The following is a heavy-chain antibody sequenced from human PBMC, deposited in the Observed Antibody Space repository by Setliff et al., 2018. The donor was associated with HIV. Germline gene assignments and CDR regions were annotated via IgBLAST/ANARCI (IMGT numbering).Heavy chain of an antibody. J-gene: IGHJ3*02. Sequence: SETLSLTCTVSGGSISTGNYYWGWIRQPPGKGLEWIGTIYYSGGTYYNPSLKSRVTISIDTSKNQFSLKLSSVTPADTAVYYCASHAPYTSSWNAAAFDIWGQGTMVTVSS. V-gene: IGHV4-39*07. D-gene: IGHD6-13*01. CDR2: IYYSGGT. CDR3: ASHAPYTSSWNAAAFDI. CDR1: GGSISTGNYY.